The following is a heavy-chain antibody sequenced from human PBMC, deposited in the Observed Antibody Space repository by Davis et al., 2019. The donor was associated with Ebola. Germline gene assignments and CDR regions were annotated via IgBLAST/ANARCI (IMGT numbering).Heavy chain of an antibody. CDR1: GFTFSSYD. D-gene: IGHD3-22*01. CDR2: IWYDGSNK. CDR3: AKDSPKYYYDSSGYYDY. J-gene: IGHJ4*02. V-gene: IGHV3-30*02. Sequence: GGSLRLSCAASGFTFSSYDMHWVRQAPGKGLEWVAVIWYDGSNKYYADSVKGRFTISRDNSKNTLYLQMNSLRAEDTAVYYCAKDSPKYYYDSSGYYDYWGQGTLVTVSS.